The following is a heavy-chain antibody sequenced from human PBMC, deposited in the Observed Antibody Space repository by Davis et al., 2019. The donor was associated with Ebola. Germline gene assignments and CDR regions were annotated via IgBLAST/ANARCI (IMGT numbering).Heavy chain of an antibody. J-gene: IGHJ5*02. CDR2: INAGNGNT. CDR3: ARVAVITSYWFDP. CDR1: GYTFTSYA. D-gene: IGHD2/OR15-2a*01. V-gene: IGHV1-3*01. Sequence: ASVKVSCRASGYTFTSYAMHWVRQAPGQRLEWMGWINAGNGNTKYSQKFQGRVTITRDTSASTAYMELSSLRSEDTAVYYCARVAVITSYWFDPWGQGTLVTVSS.